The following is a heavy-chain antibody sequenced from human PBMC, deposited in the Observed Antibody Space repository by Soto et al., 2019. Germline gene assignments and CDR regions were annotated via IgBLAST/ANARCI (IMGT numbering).Heavy chain of an antibody. V-gene: IGHV4-31*03. D-gene: IGHD5-12*01. J-gene: IGHJ3*02. CDR3: ARERARSLES. CDR1: GGSISSGGYY. CDR2: IYYSGST. Sequence: SETLSLTCTVSGGSISSGGYYWSWIRQHPGKGLEWIGYIYYSGSTYYNPSLKSRVTISVDTSKNQFSLKLSSVTAADTAVYYCARERARSLESWDQGTMIAASS.